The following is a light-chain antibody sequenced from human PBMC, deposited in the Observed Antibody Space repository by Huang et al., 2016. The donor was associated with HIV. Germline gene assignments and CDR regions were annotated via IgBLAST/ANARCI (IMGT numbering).Light chain of an antibody. CDR1: QRINSY. Sequence: DIQMTQSPSSLSASVGDRVTITCRASQRINSYLNWYQQKPGKAPNLLIYGASSLQSGVPSRFSGSGSGTDFTLTFSSLQPEDFATYYCQQSYNTPTFGHGTKVEI. CDR2: GAS. J-gene: IGKJ1*01. CDR3: QQSYNTPT. V-gene: IGKV1-39*01.